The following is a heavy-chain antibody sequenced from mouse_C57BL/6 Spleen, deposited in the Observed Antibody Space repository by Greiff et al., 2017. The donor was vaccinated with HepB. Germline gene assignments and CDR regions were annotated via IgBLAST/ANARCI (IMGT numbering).Heavy chain of an antibody. Sequence: VQLQQSGPELVKPGASVKISCKASGYAFSSSWMNWVKQRPGKGLEWIGRIYPGDGDTNYNGKFKGKATLTADKSSSTAYMQLSSLTSEDSAVYFCARTRITTAYNFDDWGQGTTLTVSS. CDR2: IYPGDGDT. D-gene: IGHD1-2*01. CDR3: ARTRITTAYNFDD. J-gene: IGHJ2*01. V-gene: IGHV1-82*01. CDR1: GYAFSSSW.